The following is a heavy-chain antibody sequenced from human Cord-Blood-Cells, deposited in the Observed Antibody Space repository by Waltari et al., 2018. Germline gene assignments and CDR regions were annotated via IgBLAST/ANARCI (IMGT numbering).Heavy chain of an antibody. V-gene: IGHV4-61*01. D-gene: IGHD2-21*01. CDR1: GGSVSSGSYH. J-gene: IGHJ4*02. Sequence: QVQLQESGPGLVKPSETLSLPCTASGGSVSSGSYHWSWIRQPPGKGLEWIGYIYYSGSTNYNPSLKSRVTISVDTSKNQFSLKLSSVTAADTAVYYCARDIVEGRWGLSDYWGQGTLVTVSS. CDR3: ARDIVEGRWGLSDY. CDR2: IYYSGST.